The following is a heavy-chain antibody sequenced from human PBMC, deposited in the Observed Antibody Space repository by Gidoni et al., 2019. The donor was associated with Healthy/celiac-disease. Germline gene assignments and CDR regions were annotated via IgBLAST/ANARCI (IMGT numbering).Heavy chain of an antibody. D-gene: IGHD3-10*01. V-gene: IGHV4-4*02. CDR1: GGSISSSNW. CDR3: ARKVRGVIMGFDP. J-gene: IGHJ5*02. CDR2: IYNRGST. Sequence: QVQLQESGPGLVKPSGTLSLTCPFSGGSISSSNWWSWVRQPPGKGLEWIGEIYNRGSTNYNPSLKSRVTISVDKSKNQFSLKLSSVTAADTAVYYCARKVRGVIMGFDPWGQGTLVTVSS.